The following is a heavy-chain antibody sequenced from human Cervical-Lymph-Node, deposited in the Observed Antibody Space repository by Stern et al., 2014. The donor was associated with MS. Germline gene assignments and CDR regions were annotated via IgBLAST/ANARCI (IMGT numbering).Heavy chain of an antibody. D-gene: IGHD2-21*02. V-gene: IGHV3-64D*06. Sequence: EVQLVESGGGLVQPGGSLRLSCSASGFTFSSYAMHWVRQAPGKGLEYVSAISSNGGSTYYADSVKGRFTISRDNSKNTLYLQMSSLRAEDTAVYYCVKDRHIVVVTAIHFDYWGQGTLVTVSS. J-gene: IGHJ4*02. CDR3: VKDRHIVVVTAIHFDY. CDR2: ISSNGGST. CDR1: GFTFSSYA.